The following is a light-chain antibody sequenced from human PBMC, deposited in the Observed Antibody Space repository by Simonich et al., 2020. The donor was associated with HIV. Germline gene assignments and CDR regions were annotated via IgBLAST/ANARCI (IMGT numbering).Light chain of an antibody. CDR1: QSVSSN. CDR3: QQYNNWPLF. Sequence: EIVMTQSPATLSVSPGERATLSCRASQSVSSNLAWYQQKPGQAPWLLIYGASTRATGIPARFSGSGSGTEFTLTISSMQSEDFAVYYCQQYNNWPLFFGQGTKLEIK. J-gene: IGKJ2*01. V-gene: IGKV3-15*01. CDR2: GAS.